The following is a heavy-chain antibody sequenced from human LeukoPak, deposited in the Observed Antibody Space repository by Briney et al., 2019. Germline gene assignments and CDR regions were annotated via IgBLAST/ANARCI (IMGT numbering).Heavy chain of an antibody. V-gene: IGHV3-30*02. Sequence: GGSLRLSCAASGFTFSSYSMHWVRQAPGKGLEGVAFIRYDGSNKYYADSVKGRFTISRDNSKNTLYLQMNSLRAEDTAVYYCAKAPYYYDSSGYQSWFDPWGQGTLVTVSS. CDR1: GFTFSSYS. D-gene: IGHD3-22*01. J-gene: IGHJ5*02. CDR2: IRYDGSNK. CDR3: AKAPYYYDSSGYQSWFDP.